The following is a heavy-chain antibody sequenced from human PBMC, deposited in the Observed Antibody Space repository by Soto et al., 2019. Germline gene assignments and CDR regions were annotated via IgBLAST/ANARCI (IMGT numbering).Heavy chain of an antibody. V-gene: IGHV2-5*01. J-gene: IGHJ6*02. CDR3: AHVGSLSYCYYDMDV. CDR2: IYWNDDK. Sequence: SGPTLVNPTQTLTLTCTFSGFSLSSTGVGVGWIRQPPGKALEWLALIYWNDDKRYSPSLKSRLTITKDTSKNQVVLSMTIMGPVDTATYFCAHVGSLSYCYYDMDVWGQGTTVTVSS. CDR1: GFSLSSTGVG.